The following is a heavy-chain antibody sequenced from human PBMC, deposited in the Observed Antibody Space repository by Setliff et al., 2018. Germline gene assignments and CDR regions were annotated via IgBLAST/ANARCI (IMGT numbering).Heavy chain of an antibody. D-gene: IGHD2-21*02. Sequence: GGSLRLSCAASGFTFNNFAMHWVRQAPGKGLEWVAVIWYDGSNKYYADSVKGRFTISRDNSKNTLYLQMNRLRAEDTALYYCARNWVTAQHYYYGMDVWGQGTTVTVSS. CDR1: GFTFNNFA. V-gene: IGHV3-33*01. CDR2: IWYDGSNK. J-gene: IGHJ6*02. CDR3: ARNWVTAQHYYYGMDV.